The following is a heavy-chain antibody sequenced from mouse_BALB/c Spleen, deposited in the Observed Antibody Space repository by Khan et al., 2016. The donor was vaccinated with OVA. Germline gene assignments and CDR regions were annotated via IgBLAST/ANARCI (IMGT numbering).Heavy chain of an antibody. J-gene: IGHJ2*01. V-gene: IGHV5-6-3*01. CDR3: ARSDK. CDR2: IDSNGGST. CDR1: RFTISSYG. Sequence: EVQLVESGAGLVQPAESLSRSCAVSRFTISSYGMSSVRQTPDKKLELFATIDSNGGSTDYTASVKRRFTISGDTAKNALFLQMRSLKSEDTAMYYWARSDKWGQGTTLTVSS.